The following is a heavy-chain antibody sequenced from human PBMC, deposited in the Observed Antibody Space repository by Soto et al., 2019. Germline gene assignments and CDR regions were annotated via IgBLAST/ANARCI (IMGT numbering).Heavy chain of an antibody. Sequence: EVQLLESGGGLVQPGGSLRLSCAASGFAFSTYAMSWVHQAPGKGLEWVSTIRGSGGSTYYADSVKGRFTISRDNSKNTLYLQMNSLRAEDTAVYYCAKDFWSGYFDYWGQGTLVTVSS. J-gene: IGHJ4*02. D-gene: IGHD3-3*01. CDR3: AKDFWSGYFDY. V-gene: IGHV3-23*01. CDR1: GFAFSTYA. CDR2: IRGSGGST.